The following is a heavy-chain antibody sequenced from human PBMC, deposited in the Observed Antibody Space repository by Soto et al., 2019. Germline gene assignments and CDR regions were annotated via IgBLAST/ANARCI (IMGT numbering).Heavy chain of an antibody. CDR1: GFTFSSYG. CDR2: ISYDGSNK. J-gene: IGHJ3*02. D-gene: IGHD5-12*01. Sequence: QVQLVESGGGVVQPGRSLRLSCAASGFTFSSYGMHWVRQAPGKGLEWVAVISYDGSNKYYADSVKGRFTISRDNSKNTLYLQMNSLRAEDTAVYYCAKPMGYLNLLAFDIWGQGTMVTVSS. CDR3: AKPMGYLNLLAFDI. V-gene: IGHV3-30*18.